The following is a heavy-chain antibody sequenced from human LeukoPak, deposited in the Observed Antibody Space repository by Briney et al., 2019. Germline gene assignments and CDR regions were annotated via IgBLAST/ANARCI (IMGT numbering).Heavy chain of an antibody. D-gene: IGHD6-13*01. CDR3: ARVEQQLVSGAFDI. Sequence: QTGGSLRLSCAASGFTFSSYEMNWVRQAPGKGLEWVSYISSSGSTIYYADSVKGRFTISRDNAKNSLYLQMNSLRAEDTAVYYCARVEQQLVSGAFDIWGQGTMVTVSS. CDR2: ISSSGSTI. V-gene: IGHV3-48*03. CDR1: GFTFSSYE. J-gene: IGHJ3*02.